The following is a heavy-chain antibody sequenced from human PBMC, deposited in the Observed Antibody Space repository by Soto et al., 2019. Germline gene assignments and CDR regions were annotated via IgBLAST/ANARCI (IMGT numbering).Heavy chain of an antibody. V-gene: IGHV3-23*01. D-gene: IGHD2-2*02. J-gene: IGHJ6*02. Sequence: PGGSLRLSCAASGFTFSSYAMSWVRQAPGKGLEWVSAISGSGGSTYYADSVKGRFTISRDNSKNTLYLQMNSLRAEDTAVYYCAKVIPPLYCSSTSCYTSYYYYGMDVWGQGTTVIVSS. CDR3: AKVIPPLYCSSTSCYTSYYYYGMDV. CDR1: GFTFSSYA. CDR2: ISGSGGST.